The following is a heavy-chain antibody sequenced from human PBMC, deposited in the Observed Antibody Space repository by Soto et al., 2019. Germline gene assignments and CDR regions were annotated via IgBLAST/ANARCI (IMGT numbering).Heavy chain of an antibody. V-gene: IGHV4-61*01. CDR3: ARVRVAAAGTLNFDY. CDR2: IYYSGST. J-gene: IGHJ4*02. Sequence: SETLSLTSTVSGHSVNSGSYYWSWIRQPPGKGLEWIGYIYYSGSTNYNPSLKSRVTISVDTSKNQFSLKLSSVTAADTAVYYCARVRVAAAGTLNFDYWGQGTLVTVSS. CDR1: GHSVNSGSYY. D-gene: IGHD6-13*01.